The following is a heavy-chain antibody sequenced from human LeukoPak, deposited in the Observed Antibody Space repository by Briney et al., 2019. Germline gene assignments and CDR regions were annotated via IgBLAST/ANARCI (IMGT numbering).Heavy chain of an antibody. J-gene: IGHJ4*02. Sequence: QPGGSLRLSCAASGFTFSNYWMHWVRQVPGKGLVWVSRINSDGSRTSYADSVKGRVTISRDNAKNTLDLQMNSLRAEDTAVYYCARVGWYGDYFDYWGQGTLVTVSS. D-gene: IGHD6-19*01. CDR2: INSDGSRT. CDR1: GFTFSNYW. V-gene: IGHV3-74*01. CDR3: ARVGWYGDYFDY.